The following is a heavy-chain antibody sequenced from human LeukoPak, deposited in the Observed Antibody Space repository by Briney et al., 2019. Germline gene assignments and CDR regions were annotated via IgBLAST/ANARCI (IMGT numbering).Heavy chain of an antibody. J-gene: IGHJ4*02. CDR3: TTRGYCTNGICYRARPNYFDY. CDR1: GFTFSSYS. Sequence: PGGSLRLSCAASGFTFSSYSMNWVRQAPGKGLEWVGRIKSKTDGGTTDYAAPVKGRFTISRDDSKNTLYLQMNSLKTEDTAVYYCTTRGYCTNGICYRARPNYFDYWGQGTLVTVSS. CDR2: IKSKTDGGTT. V-gene: IGHV3-15*01. D-gene: IGHD2-8*01.